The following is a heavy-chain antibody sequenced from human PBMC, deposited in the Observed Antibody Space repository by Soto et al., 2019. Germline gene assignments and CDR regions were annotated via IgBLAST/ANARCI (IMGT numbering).Heavy chain of an antibody. CDR1: GYSFTSYW. J-gene: IGHJ6*02. V-gene: IGHV5-10-1*03. CDR2: IDPSDSYT. Sequence: EVQLVQSGAEVKKPGESLRISCKGSGYSFTSYWISWVRQMPGKGLEWMGRIDPSDSYTNYSPSFQGHVTISADKSISTAYLQWSSLKASDTAMYYCANNLRGPAAIRVRDYYYGMDVWGQGTTVTVSS. D-gene: IGHD2-2*02. CDR3: ANNLRGPAAIRVRDYYYGMDV.